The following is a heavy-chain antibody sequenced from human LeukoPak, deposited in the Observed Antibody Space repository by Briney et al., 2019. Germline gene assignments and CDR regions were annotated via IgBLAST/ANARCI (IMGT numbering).Heavy chain of an antibody. V-gene: IGHV1-18*01. CDR3: ATRDYDSSGYYGDAFDI. CDR1: GYTFTSYG. D-gene: IGHD3-22*01. Sequence: ASVKVSCKASGYTFTSYGISWVRQAPGQGLEWMGWISAYNGNTSYAQKLQGRVTMTTDTSTSTAYMELRSLRSDDTAVYYCATRDYDSSGYYGDAFDIWGQGTMVTVSS. J-gene: IGHJ3*02. CDR2: ISAYNGNT.